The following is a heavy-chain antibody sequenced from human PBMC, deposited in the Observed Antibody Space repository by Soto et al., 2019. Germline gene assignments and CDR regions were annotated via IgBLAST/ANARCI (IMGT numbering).Heavy chain of an antibody. D-gene: IGHD3-3*01. CDR1: GYTFTGYY. Sequence: GASVKVSCKASGYTFTGYYMHWVRQAPGQGLEWMGWINPNSGGTNYAQKFQGRVTMTRDTSISTAYMELSRLRSDDMAVYYCARDAAYYDFWSGYEGGYYYYGMDVWGQGTTVTVSS. CDR2: INPNSGGT. J-gene: IGHJ6*02. CDR3: ARDAAYYDFWSGYEGGYYYYGMDV. V-gene: IGHV1-2*02.